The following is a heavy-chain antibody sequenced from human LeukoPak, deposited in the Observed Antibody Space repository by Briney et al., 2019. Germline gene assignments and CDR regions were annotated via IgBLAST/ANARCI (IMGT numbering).Heavy chain of an antibody. J-gene: IGHJ4*02. V-gene: IGHV1-2*02. CDR2: INPNSGGT. D-gene: IGHD6-13*01. CDR3: ARDRGIAAGLDY. Sequence: GASVKVSCKASGYTFTGYYMHWVRQAPGQGLEWMGWINPNSGGTNYAQKFQGRVTMTRDTSISTAYMELSGLRSDDTAVYYCARDRGIAAGLDYWGQGTLVTVSS. CDR1: GYTFTGYY.